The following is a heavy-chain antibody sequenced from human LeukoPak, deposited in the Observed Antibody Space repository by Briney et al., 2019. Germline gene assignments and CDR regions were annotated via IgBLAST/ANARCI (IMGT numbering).Heavy chain of an antibody. Sequence: GGSLRLSCTASGFTFSSYTMTWVRQAPGKGLKWVSTITTGDGNTYYADSVKGRFTVSRDNAQNSMYLQMNSLRVEDTAVYYCTSWGDTTAEYFQRWGQGTLVTVSS. D-gene: IGHD2-21*02. V-gene: IGHV3-23*01. CDR2: ITTGDGNT. CDR3: TSWGDTTAEYFQR. CDR1: GFTFSSYT. J-gene: IGHJ1*01.